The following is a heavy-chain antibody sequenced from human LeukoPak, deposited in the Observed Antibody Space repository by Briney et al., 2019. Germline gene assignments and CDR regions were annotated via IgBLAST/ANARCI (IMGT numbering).Heavy chain of an antibody. J-gene: IGHJ5*02. CDR2: ISAYNGNT. CDR1: GYTFTSYG. Sequence: GASVKVSCKASGYTFTSYGISWVRQAPGQGLEWMGWISAYNGNTNYAQKLQGRVTMTTDTSTSTAYMELRSLRSDDTAVYYCARDRTYYYGSGSYYHTPWFDPWGQGTLVTVSS. D-gene: IGHD3-10*01. V-gene: IGHV1-18*01. CDR3: ARDRTYYYGSGSYYHTPWFDP.